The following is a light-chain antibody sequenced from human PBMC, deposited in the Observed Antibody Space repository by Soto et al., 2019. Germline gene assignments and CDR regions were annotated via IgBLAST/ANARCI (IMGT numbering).Light chain of an antibody. J-gene: IGLJ1*01. V-gene: IGLV1-40*01. CDR3: QSYDSSLSGSYV. CDR1: SSNIGAGYD. Sequence: QSVLTQPPSVPGAPGQRVTISCTGSSSNIGAGYDVHWYQRLPGTAPKVLIYSNNNRPSGVPDRFSGSKSGTSASLAITGLQAEDEADYYCQSYDSSLSGSYVFGTGTKVTVL. CDR2: SNN.